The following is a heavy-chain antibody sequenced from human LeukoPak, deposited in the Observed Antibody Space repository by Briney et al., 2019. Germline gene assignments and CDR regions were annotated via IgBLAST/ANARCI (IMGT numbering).Heavy chain of an antibody. CDR1: GYSFTSYW. J-gene: IGHJ4*02. Sequence: GESLKISWKGSGYSFTSYWIGWVCQMHGKGLEWMGIIYPGDSDTRYSPSFQGQVTISADKSISTAYLQWSSLKASDTAMYYCALVYYDFWSGYYYARGGQGPFDYWGQGTLVTVSS. CDR3: ALVYYDFWSGYYYARGGQGPFDY. CDR2: IYPGDSDT. D-gene: IGHD3-3*01. V-gene: IGHV5-51*01.